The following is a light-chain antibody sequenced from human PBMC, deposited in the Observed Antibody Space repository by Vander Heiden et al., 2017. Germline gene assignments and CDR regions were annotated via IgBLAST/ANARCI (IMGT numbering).Light chain of an antibody. CDR1: SSDVESYNL. Sequence: QSALTQPASVSGSPGQSFTISCTVTSSDVESYNLFSGYQQHPGKAPKLRIYEVSKRPSGVSNRFSGSKSGNTASLTISGLQAEDEADYYCCSYAGSSTFHVVFGGGTKLTVL. CDR3: CSYAGSSTFHVV. J-gene: IGLJ2*01. V-gene: IGLV2-23*02. CDR2: EVS.